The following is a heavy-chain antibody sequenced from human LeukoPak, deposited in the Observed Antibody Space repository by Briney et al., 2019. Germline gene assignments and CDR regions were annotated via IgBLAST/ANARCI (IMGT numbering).Heavy chain of an antibody. CDR2: INHSGST. V-gene: IGHV4-34*01. CDR3: ARGPVGYCSSTSCYNGMDV. D-gene: IGHD2-2*02. Sequence: SETLSLTCAVYGGSFSGYYWSWIRQPPGKGLEWIGEINHSGSTNYNPSLKSRVTISVDTSKNQFSLKLSSVTAADTAVYYCARGPVGYCSSTSCYNGMDVWGQGTTVAVSS. J-gene: IGHJ6*02. CDR1: GGSFSGYY.